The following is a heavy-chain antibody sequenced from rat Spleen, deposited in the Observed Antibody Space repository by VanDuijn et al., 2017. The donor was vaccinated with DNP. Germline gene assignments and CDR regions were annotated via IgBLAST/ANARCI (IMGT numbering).Heavy chain of an antibody. V-gene: IGHV1-43*01. CDR2: VSTGSGGA. CDR1: GNAFITNY. CDR3: AREGVTTLFDY. D-gene: IGHD1-10*01. J-gene: IGHJ2*01. Sequence: QIQLQQSGAELAKPGSSVKISCKASGNAFITNYFGWIKQTTGQDLDYIGYVSTGSGGANYNEKFKGKATLTVDKSSSTAFMQLSSLTPDDSAVYYCAREGVTTLFDYWGQGVMVTVSS.